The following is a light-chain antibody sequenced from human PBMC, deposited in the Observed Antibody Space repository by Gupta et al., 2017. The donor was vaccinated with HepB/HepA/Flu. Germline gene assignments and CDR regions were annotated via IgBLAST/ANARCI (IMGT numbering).Light chain of an antibody. CDR2: AFS. J-gene: IGKJ1*01. CDR3: QQSYRSPLT. Sequence: IQMTQFPSSLSASVGDRVTITSRASETINKYLNWYQQRPGTAPEVLLYAFSTLQAGVPTRSSGGGARKDSSPTINNVQPEDAATYYRQQSYRSPLTFGRGTKVEIK. CDR1: ETINKY. V-gene: IGKV1-39*01.